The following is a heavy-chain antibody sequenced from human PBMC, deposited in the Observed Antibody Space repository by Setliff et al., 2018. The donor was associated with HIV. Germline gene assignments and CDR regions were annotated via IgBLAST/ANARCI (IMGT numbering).Heavy chain of an antibody. Sequence: GGSLRLSCAAAGFTFSNAWMNWVRQAPGKGLEWVGRISGSSAIYYADSVKGRFTISRDNAKNSLYLQVNSLRPEDTAVYSCATARIPTGGTSTSLDYWGQGTLVTVSS. CDR2: ISGSSAI. J-gene: IGHJ4*02. D-gene: IGHD1-1*01. CDR3: ATARIPTGGTSTSLDY. V-gene: IGHV3-48*01. CDR1: GFTFSNAW.